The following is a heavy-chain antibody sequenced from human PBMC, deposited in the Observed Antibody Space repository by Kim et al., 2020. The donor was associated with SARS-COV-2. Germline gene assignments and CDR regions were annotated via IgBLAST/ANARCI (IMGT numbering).Heavy chain of an antibody. V-gene: IGHV1-46*01. Sequence: ASVKVSCKASGYTFTSYYMHWVRQAPGQGLEWMGIINPSGGSTSYAQKFQGRVTMTRDTSTSTVYMELSSLRSEDTAVYYCARATMVRGVIIVHLDYGMDVGGQGTTVTVSS. J-gene: IGHJ6*02. D-gene: IGHD3-10*01. CDR1: GYTFTSYY. CDR3: ARATMVRGVIIVHLDYGMDV. CDR2: INPSGGST.